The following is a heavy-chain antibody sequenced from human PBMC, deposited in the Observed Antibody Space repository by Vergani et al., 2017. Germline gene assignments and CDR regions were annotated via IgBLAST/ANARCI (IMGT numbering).Heavy chain of an antibody. CDR2: IYSGGST. CDR1: GFTVSSNY. J-gene: IGHJ4*02. Sequence: VQLVESGGGLVKPGGSLRLSCAASGFTVSSNYMSWVRQAPGKGLEWVSVIYSGGSTYYADSVKGRFTISRDNSKNTLYLQMNSLRAADTAVYYCARGVYNPGFGVQLVYDYWGQGTLVTVSS. D-gene: IGHD6-13*01. V-gene: IGHV3-53*01. CDR3: ARGVYNPGFGVQLVYDY.